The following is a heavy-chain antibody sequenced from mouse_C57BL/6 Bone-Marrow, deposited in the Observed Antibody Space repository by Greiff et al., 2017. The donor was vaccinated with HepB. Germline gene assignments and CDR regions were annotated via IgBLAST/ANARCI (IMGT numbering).Heavy chain of an antibody. CDR3: ARSLLYRAFAY. CDR2: IRNKANGYTT. J-gene: IGHJ3*01. Sequence: EVKLVESGGGLVQPGGSLSLSCAASGFTFTDYYMSWVRQPPGKALEWLGFIRNKANGYTTEYSAYVKGRFTISRDTSQSILYLQMNALRAEDSATYYCARSLLYRAFAYWGQGTLVTVSA. CDR1: GFTFTDYY. V-gene: IGHV7-3*01. D-gene: IGHD2-1*01.